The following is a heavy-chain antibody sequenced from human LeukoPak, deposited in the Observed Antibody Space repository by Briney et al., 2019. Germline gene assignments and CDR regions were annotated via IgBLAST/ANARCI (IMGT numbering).Heavy chain of an antibody. J-gene: IGHJ6*03. CDR1: GGSISSYY. V-gene: IGHV4-59*01. Sequence: SETLSLTCTVSGGSISSYYWSWIRQPPGKGLEWIGYIYYSGSTNYNPSLKSRVAISVDTSKNQFSLKLSSVTAADTAVYYCARGGSDIVVVPAAVSYYYYYYMDVWGKGTTVTVSS. CDR3: ARGGSDIVVVPAAVSYYYYYYMDV. CDR2: IYYSGST. D-gene: IGHD2-2*01.